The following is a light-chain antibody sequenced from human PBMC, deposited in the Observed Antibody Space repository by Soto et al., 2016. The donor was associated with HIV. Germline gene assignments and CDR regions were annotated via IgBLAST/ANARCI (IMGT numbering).Light chain of an antibody. J-gene: IGKJ1*01. CDR1: QSLVYSDGNTY. Sequence: DVVVTQSPLSLPVTLGQPASISCRFSQSLVYSDGNTYLNWLQQRPGQSPRRLIHQISDRDSGVPDRFSGSGSGTDFTLKISRVEAEDGWGYYCLQTSHWPWTLGQGTKVEIK. V-gene: IGKV2-30*01. CDR2: QIS. CDR3: LQTSHWPWT.